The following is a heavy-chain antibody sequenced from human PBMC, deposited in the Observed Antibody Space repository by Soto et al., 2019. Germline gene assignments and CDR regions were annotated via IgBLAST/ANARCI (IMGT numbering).Heavy chain of an antibody. V-gene: IGHV3-21*01. CDR2: ISSSSSYI. CDR3: ARDQGGYDFWSGHINWFDP. Sequence: GGSLRLSCAASGFTFSSYSMNWVRQAPGKGLEWVSSISSSSSYIYYADSVKGRFTISRDNAKNSLYLQMNSLRAEDTAVYYCARDQGGYDFWSGHINWFDPWGQGTLVTVSS. CDR1: GFTFSSYS. J-gene: IGHJ5*02. D-gene: IGHD3-3*01.